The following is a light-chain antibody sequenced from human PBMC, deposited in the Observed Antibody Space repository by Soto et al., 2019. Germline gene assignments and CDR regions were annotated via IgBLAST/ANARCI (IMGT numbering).Light chain of an antibody. J-gene: IGKJ1*01. CDR3: QKYDSAPRT. CDR1: QGITNY. V-gene: IGKV1-27*01. CDR2: AAS. Sequence: TQSPSSLSASVGDRVTITCRASQGITNYLAWYQQRPGKVPKLLIYAASTLQSGVPSRFSGSGSGTDFTLTISSLQPEDVATYYCQKYDSAPRTFGQGTKVEIK.